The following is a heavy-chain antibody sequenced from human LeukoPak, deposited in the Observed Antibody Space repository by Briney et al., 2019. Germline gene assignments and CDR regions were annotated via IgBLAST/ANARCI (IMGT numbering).Heavy chain of an antibody. Sequence: SETLSLTCTVSGGSISSYYWSWIRQPPGKGLEWIGYIYYSGSTNYNPSLKSRVTISVDTSKNQFSLKLSSVTAADTAVYYCARILYGSGSYYFDHWGQGTLVTVSS. V-gene: IGHV4-59*08. CDR1: GGSISSYY. D-gene: IGHD3-10*01. CDR3: ARILYGSGSYYFDH. J-gene: IGHJ4*02. CDR2: IYYSGST.